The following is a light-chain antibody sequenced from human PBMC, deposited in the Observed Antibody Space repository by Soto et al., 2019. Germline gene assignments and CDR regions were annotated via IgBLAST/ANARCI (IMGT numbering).Light chain of an antibody. CDR1: QSVSSSS. J-gene: IGKJ4*01. CDR2: GAS. Sequence: EIVLTQSPGTLSLSPGERATLSCRASQSVSSSSLAWYQQKPGQAPRLLIYGASSRATGIPDRISGSESGTDFTFTISRLEPEDFAVYYCQQHGSSPLTFGGGTKVEI. V-gene: IGKV3-20*01. CDR3: QQHGSSPLT.